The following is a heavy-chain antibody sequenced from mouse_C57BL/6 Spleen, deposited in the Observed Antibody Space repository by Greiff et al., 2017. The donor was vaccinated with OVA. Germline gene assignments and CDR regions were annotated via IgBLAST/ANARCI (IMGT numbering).Heavy chain of an antibody. J-gene: IGHJ1*03. CDR2: INPNNGGT. CDR1: GYTFTDYY. V-gene: IGHV1-26*01. D-gene: IGHD1-1*01. CDR3: ARTYYGSLWYFDV. Sequence: VQLQQSGPELVKPGASVKISCKASGYTFTDYYMNWVKQSHGKSLEWIGDINPNNGGTSYNQKFKGKATLTVDKSSSTAYMELRSLTSEDSAVYYCARTYYGSLWYFDVWGTGTTVTVSS.